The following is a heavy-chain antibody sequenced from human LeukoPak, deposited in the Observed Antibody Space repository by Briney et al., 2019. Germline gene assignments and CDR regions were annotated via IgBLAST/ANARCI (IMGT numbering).Heavy chain of an antibody. D-gene: IGHD5-12*01. CDR1: GGSISSSSYY. Sequence: SETLSLTCTVSGGSISSSSYYWGWIRQPPGKGLEWIGSIYYSGSTYYNPSLKSRVTISVDTSKNQFSLKLSSVTAADTAVYYCARVGYSGYEFDYWGQGTLVTVSS. J-gene: IGHJ4*02. CDR3: ARVGYSGYEFDY. V-gene: IGHV4-39*01. CDR2: IYYSGST.